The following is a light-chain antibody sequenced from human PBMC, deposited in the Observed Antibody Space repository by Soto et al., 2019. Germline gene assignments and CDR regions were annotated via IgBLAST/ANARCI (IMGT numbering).Light chain of an antibody. CDR1: SSNIENNY. CDR3: ATWDSSLSGGV. V-gene: IGLV1-51*02. J-gene: IGLJ1*01. CDR2: ENT. Sequence: QSVLTQPPSVSAAPGQKVTISCSGSSSNIENNYVSWYRQLPGTAPKLLIYENTKRPSGIPDRFSGSKSGTSATLGITGLETGDESDYYCATWDSSLSGGVFGTGTKLTVL.